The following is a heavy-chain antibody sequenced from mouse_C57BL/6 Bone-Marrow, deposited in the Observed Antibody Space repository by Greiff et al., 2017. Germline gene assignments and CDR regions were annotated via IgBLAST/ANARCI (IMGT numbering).Heavy chain of an antibody. V-gene: IGHV1-26*01. CDR3: AREGHSNYPHFDY. J-gene: IGHJ2*01. CDR1: GYTFTDYY. Sequence: EVQLQQSGPELVKPGASVKISCKASGYTFTDYYMNWVKQSHGKSLEWIGDINPNNGGTSYNQKFKGKATLTVDKSSSTAYMELRSLTSEDSAVYYCAREGHSNYPHFDYWGQGTTLTVPS. D-gene: IGHD2-5*01. CDR2: INPNNGGT.